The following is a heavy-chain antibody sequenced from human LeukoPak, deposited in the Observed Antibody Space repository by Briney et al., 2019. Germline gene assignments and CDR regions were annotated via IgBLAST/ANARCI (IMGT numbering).Heavy chain of an antibody. CDR1: GGSISSSSYY. D-gene: IGHD3-10*01. J-gene: IGHJ4*02. Sequence: SETLSLTCTVSGGSISSSSYYWGWIRQPPGKGLEWIGSIYSSGSTYYNPSLKSRVTISVDTSKNQFSLKLSSMTAADTAVYYCARQSWVSGNIDYWGQGTLVTVSS. V-gene: IGHV4-39*01. CDR2: IYSSGST. CDR3: ARQSWVSGNIDY.